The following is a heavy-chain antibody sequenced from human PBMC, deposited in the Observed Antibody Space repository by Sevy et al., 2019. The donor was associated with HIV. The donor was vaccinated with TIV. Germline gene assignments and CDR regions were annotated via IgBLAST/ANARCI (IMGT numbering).Heavy chain of an antibody. CDR2: ISGSGGSK. D-gene: IGHD6-13*01. CDR3: AKGGSSSPYYFDY. J-gene: IGHJ4*02. CDR1: GFTFSSYA. Sequence: GGSLRLSCAASGFTFSSYAMSWVRQAPGKGLEWVSAISGSGGSKYYADSVKGRFTISRDNSKNTLYLQMNSLRAEDTAVYYCAKGGSSSPYYFDYWGQGTLVTVSS. V-gene: IGHV3-23*01.